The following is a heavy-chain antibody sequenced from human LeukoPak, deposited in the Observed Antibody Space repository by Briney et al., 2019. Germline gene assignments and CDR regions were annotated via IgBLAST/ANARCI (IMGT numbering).Heavy chain of an antibody. CDR2: MNPVTGDA. V-gene: IGHV1-8*01. D-gene: IGHD4-11*01. CDR3: ASGYSDYADYYNYYMDV. J-gene: IGHJ6*03. CDR1: GYTFTNFD. Sequence: ASVKVSCKASGYTFTNFDINWVRQAPGQGLEWMGWMNPVTGDAGSTQKFQGRVTLTRDTSISTAYMELSRLSSDDTALYYCASGYSDYADYYNYYMDVWGKGTTVTVSS.